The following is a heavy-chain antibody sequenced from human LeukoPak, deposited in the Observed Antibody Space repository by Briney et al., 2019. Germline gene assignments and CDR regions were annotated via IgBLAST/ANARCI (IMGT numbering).Heavy chain of an antibody. D-gene: IGHD3-22*01. CDR3: ARDAYDSSGYSFDY. Sequence: SETLSLTCTVSGGSMSSNTYYWSWIRQPAGKGLEWIGRINTSGSTNYNPSLKSRVTISVDTSKNQFSLKLSSVTAADTAVYYCARDAYDSSGYSFDYWGQGTLVTVSS. CDR1: GGSMSSNTYY. V-gene: IGHV4-61*02. CDR2: INTSGST. J-gene: IGHJ4*02.